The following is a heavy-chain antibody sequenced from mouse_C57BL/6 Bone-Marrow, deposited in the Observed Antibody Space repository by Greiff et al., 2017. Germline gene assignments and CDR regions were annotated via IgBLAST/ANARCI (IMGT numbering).Heavy chain of an antibody. J-gene: IGHJ3*01. CDR1: GFTFNTYA. Sequence: EVKVVESGGGLVQPKGSLKLSCAASGFTFNTYAMHWVRQAPGKGLEWVGRIRSKSSNYATYYADSVKDRFTISRDDSQSILYLKMNTLKTEDTAMYFCVRDRRDYDGFAYWGQGTLVTVSA. D-gene: IGHD2-4*01. CDR2: IRSKSSNYAT. V-gene: IGHV10-3*01. CDR3: VRDRRDYDGFAY.